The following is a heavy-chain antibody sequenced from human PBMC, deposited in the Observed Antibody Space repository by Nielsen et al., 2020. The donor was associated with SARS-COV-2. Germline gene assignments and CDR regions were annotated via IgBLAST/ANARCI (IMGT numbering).Heavy chain of an antibody. CDR1: GFTFNIYG. CDR2: ISSSGSTI. Sequence: GESLKISCAAAGFTFNIYGMSWVRQAPGKGLEWVSYISSSGSTIYYADSVKGRFTISRDNAKNSLYLQMNSLRAEDTAGYYCARGDYNLNYRFYGLDVWGQGTTVTVSS. D-gene: IGHD4-11*01. CDR3: ARGDYNLNYRFYGLDV. J-gene: IGHJ6*02. V-gene: IGHV3-48*04.